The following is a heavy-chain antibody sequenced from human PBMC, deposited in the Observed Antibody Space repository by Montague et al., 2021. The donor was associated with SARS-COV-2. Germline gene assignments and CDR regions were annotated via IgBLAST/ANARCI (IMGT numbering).Heavy chain of an antibody. CDR2: IYYSGST. V-gene: IGHV4-39*01. Sequence: SETLSLTCTVSGGSISNSSYYWGWIRQPPGKGLEWIGSIYYSGSTYYNPSLKSRVTISVDTSKNQFSLKLSSVTAADTAVYYCASQVPDFWSGIDYWGQGTLVTVSS. CDR1: GGSISNSSYY. J-gene: IGHJ4*02. CDR3: ASQVPDFWSGIDY. D-gene: IGHD3-3*01.